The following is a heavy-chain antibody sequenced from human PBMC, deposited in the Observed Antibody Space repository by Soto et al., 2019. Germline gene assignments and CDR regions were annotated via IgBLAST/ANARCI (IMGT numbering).Heavy chain of an antibody. CDR3: ARWGEGEAGYSYIYYYYYYVLDF. D-gene: IGHD5-18*01. Sequence: SLRLSCAASGFTFSSYGMHWVRQAPGKGLEWVAVISYDGSNKYYADSVKGRFTISRDNSKNTLYLQMNSLRAEDTAVYYCARWGEGEAGYSYIYYYYYYVLDFSAQGSTVIGSS. V-gene: IGHV3-30*03. CDR1: GFTFSSYG. J-gene: IGHJ6*02. CDR2: ISYDGSNK.